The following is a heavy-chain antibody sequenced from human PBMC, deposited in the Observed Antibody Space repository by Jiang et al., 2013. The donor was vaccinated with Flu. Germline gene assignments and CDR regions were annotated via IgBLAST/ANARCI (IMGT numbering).Heavy chain of an antibody. D-gene: IGHD3-22*01. CDR1: SLSTSGMC. CDR2: IDWDDDK. Sequence: SLSTSGMCVSWIRQPPGKALEWLALIDWDDDKYYSTSLKTRLTISKDTSKNQVVLTMTNMDPVDTATYYCARTRDEYYYDSSGYYSGHNWFDPWGQGTLVTVSS. V-gene: IGHV2-70*01. J-gene: IGHJ5*02. CDR3: ARTRDEYYYDSSGYYSGHNWFDP.